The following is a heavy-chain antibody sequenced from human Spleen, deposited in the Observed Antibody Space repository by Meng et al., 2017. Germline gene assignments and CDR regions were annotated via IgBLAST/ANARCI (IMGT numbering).Heavy chain of an antibody. CDR2: IYPADSET. J-gene: IGHJ4*02. D-gene: IGHD1-26*01. Sequence: GESLKISCKGSGYSFPSTWIGWVRQMPGKGMEWMGIIYPADSETRYSPSFQGQVTISADMSISTAYLQWSSLKASDTAMYYCARRGAAGSYLFDYWGQGTLVTVSS. V-gene: IGHV5-51*01. CDR3: ARRGAAGSYLFDY. CDR1: GYSFPSTW.